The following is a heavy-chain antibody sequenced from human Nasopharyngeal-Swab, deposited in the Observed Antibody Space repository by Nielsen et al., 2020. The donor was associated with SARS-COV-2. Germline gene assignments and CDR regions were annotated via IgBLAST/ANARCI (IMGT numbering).Heavy chain of an antibody. D-gene: IGHD6-13*01. V-gene: IGHV3-30*03. CDR3: ARDPSSSWLYDAFDI. J-gene: IGHJ3*02. CDR2: ISYDGSNK. Sequence: GESLKISCAASGFTFSSYGMHWVRQAPGKGLEWVAVISYDGSNKYYADSVKGRITISRDNSKNTLYLQMNSLRAEDTAVYYCARDPSSSWLYDAFDIWGQGTMVTVSS. CDR1: GFTFSSYG.